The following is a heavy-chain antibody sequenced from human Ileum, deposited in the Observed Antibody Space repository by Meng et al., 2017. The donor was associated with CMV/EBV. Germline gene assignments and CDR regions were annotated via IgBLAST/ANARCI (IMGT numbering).Heavy chain of an antibody. V-gene: IGHV4-4*07. D-gene: IGHD3-10*01. CDR3: ARAAARGVPVDL. Sequence: QLQLQASGPRLLRPSETLSLTCTVPGGSLTSYYWTWIRQPAGKGLEWIGRIHPTGTTDDNPSLRSRVSMSLDKSKNQFSLKLTSVTAADTAVYYCARAAARGVPVDLWGQGTLVTVSS. CDR1: GGSLTSYY. CDR2: IHPTGTT. J-gene: IGHJ5*02.